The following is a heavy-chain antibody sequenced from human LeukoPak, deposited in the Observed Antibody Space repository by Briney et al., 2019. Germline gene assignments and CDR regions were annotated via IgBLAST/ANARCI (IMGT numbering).Heavy chain of an antibody. CDR2: ISSSSSYI. J-gene: IGHJ4*02. Sequence: PGRSLRLSCAASGFTFSSYSMNWVRQAPGKGLEWVSSISSSSSYIYYADSVKGRFTISRDNAKNSLYLQMNSLRAEDTAVYYCARDVGTMEFFDYWGQGTLVTASS. CDR1: GFTFSSYS. CDR3: ARDVGTMEFFDY. V-gene: IGHV3-21*01. D-gene: IGHD3-10*01.